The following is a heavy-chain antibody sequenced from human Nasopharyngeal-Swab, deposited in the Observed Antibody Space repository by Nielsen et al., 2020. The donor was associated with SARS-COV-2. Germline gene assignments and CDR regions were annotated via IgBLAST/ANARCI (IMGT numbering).Heavy chain of an antibody. CDR2: ISSSSSYI. V-gene: IGHV3-21*01. D-gene: IGHD3-3*01. CDR3: ARDGLDYDFWSAYFMDV. Sequence: GGSLRLSCAASGFTFNKYNFNWVRQAPGKGLEWVSSISSSSSYIYYADSVKGRFTISRDNAKNSFSLQMNSLRAEDTAVYYCARDGLDYDFWSAYFMDVWGQGITVTVSS. J-gene: IGHJ6*02. CDR1: GFTFNKYN.